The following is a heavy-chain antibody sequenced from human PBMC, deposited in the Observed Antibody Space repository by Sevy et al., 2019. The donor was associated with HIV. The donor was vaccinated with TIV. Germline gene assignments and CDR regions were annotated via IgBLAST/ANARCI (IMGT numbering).Heavy chain of an antibody. CDR3: ASQFDY. J-gene: IGHJ4*02. CDR2: ISSSGSYI. Sequence: GGSPRLSCAVSGFNFSNYSMDWVRQAPGKGLEWVSSISSSGSYIYYSDSLKGRITISRDNAKNSVYLQMNSLRAEDTAVYYCASQFDYWGQGTLVTVSS. CDR1: GFNFSNYS. V-gene: IGHV3-21*01.